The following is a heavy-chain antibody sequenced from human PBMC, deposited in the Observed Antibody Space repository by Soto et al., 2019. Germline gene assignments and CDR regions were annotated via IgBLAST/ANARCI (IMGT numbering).Heavy chain of an antibody. J-gene: IGHJ3*01. V-gene: IGHV3-21*01. CDR1: GFTFSSYS. CDR2: INVNSDYI. Sequence: EVQLVESGGGLVKPGGSLRLSCAASGFTFSSYSMGWVRQAPGKGLAWVSSINVNSDYIYYADSVKGRFTISRDNARNSLTLQMLSLRAEDTAVYFCVRVDNSGWPDAFDLWGQGTMVTVSS. CDR3: VRVDNSGWPDAFDL. D-gene: IGHD6-19*01.